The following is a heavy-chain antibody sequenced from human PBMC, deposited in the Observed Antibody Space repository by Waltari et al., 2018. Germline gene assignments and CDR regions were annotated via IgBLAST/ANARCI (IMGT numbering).Heavy chain of an antibody. Sequence: EVQLLESGGDLVQPGGSLRLSCAASGFPFSSYAMHWVRQAPGKGLEWVSAISGSGGSTYYADSVKGRFTISRDNSKNTLYLQMNSLRAEDTAVYYCAKFGPGQQLVAVFDYWGQGTLVTVSS. D-gene: IGHD6-13*01. V-gene: IGHV3-23*01. CDR3: AKFGPGQQLVAVFDY. CDR2: ISGSGGST. J-gene: IGHJ4*02. CDR1: GFPFSSYA.